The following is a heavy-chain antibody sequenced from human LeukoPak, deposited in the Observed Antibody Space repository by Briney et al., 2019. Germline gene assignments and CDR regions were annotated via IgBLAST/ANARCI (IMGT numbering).Heavy chain of an antibody. CDR2: ISYDGSNK. D-gene: IGHD6-19*01. J-gene: IGHJ4*02. V-gene: IGHV3-30*18. CDR1: GFTFSSYG. CDR3: AKDHSSGWYIIDY. Sequence: GGSLRLSCAASGFTFSSYGMPWVRQAPGKGLEWVAVISYDGSNKYYADSVKGRFTISRDNSKNTLYLQMNSLRAEDTAVYYCAKDHSSGWYIIDYWGQGTLVTVSS.